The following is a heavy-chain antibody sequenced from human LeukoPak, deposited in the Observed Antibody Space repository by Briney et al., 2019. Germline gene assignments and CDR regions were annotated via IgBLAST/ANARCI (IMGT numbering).Heavy chain of an antibody. V-gene: IGHV1-2*02. J-gene: IGHJ4*02. CDR2: INPNSGDT. Sequence: ASLRVNCGECGKSITAAYNIHSMRQAPAQVPEFMGWINPNSGDTRYAQKFQGRVTVTRDTVISTAYMELNSLTSDDTAVYYCARDPRGTYDYWGQGTLVTVSS. CDR3: ARDPRGTYDY. CDR1: GKSITAAYN. D-gene: IGHD5-12*01.